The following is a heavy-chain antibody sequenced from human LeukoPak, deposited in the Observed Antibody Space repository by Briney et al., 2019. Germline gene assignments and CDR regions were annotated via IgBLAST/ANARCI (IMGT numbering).Heavy chain of an antibody. CDR3: ARDRDCGGDCYTFDY. CDR2: IYTSGNT. V-gene: IGHV4-61*02. Sequence: SETLSLTCTVSGGSISSGTYYWSWIRQPAGKGLEWIGRIYTSGNTNYNPSLKSRVTISVGTSKNQFSLKLSSVIAADTAVYYCARDRDCGGDCYTFDYWGQGTLVTVSS. J-gene: IGHJ4*02. D-gene: IGHD2-21*02. CDR1: GGSISSGTYY.